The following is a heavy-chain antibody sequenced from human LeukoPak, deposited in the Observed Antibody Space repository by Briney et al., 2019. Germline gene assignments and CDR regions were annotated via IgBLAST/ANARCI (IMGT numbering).Heavy chain of an antibody. CDR2: IRSKANSYAT. J-gene: IGHJ4*02. CDR3: TRYSSGWYYFDY. Sequence: GGSLRLSCAASGFTFSGPAMHWVRQASGKGLEWVGRIRSKANSYATAYAASVKGRFTISRDDSKNTAYLQMNSLKTEDTAVYYCTRYSSGWYYFDYWGQGTLVTVSS. CDR1: GFTFSGPA. V-gene: IGHV3-73*01. D-gene: IGHD6-19*01.